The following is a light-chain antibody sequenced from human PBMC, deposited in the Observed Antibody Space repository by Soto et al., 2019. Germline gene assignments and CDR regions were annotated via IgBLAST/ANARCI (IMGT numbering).Light chain of an antibody. J-gene: IGKJ4*01. V-gene: IGKV1-39*01. CDR1: QTIRSY. CDR2: AAS. CDR3: QQSFSAPPLT. Sequence: DIQMTQSPSSLSASVGDRVTITCRASQTIRSYLNWYQQKPGKTPILLISAASSLQGGVPSRFNGNGSGTDFTLTISSLQPEDFATYYCQQSFSAPPLTFGGGTKVEIK.